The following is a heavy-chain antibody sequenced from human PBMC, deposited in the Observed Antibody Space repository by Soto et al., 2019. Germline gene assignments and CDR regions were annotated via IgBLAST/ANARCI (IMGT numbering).Heavy chain of an antibody. D-gene: IGHD2-15*01. CDR1: GYIFTSYA. CDR2: INAGNGNT. V-gene: IGHV1-3*01. Sequence: ASVKVSCKASGYIFTSYAMHWVRQAPGQRLEWMGWINAGNGNTKYSQKFQGRVTITRDTSASTAYMELSSLRSENTAEYNCAIAPPRYCSGGSCIFDYWGRGALVTVSS. CDR3: AIAPPRYCSGGSCIFDY. J-gene: IGHJ4*02.